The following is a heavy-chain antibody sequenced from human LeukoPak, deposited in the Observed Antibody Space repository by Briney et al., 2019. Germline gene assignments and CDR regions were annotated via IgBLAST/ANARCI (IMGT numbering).Heavy chain of an antibody. Sequence: PGGSLRLSCAASGFTFSSYSMNWVRQTPGKGLEWLGLIKSKRNGEATHYAAPVKGRFTISRDDSKNTLFLQMNSLQAEDTAMYYCVTERAGAFEEWGQGTLVTVSS. V-gene: IGHV3-15*01. CDR3: VTERAGAFEE. CDR2: IKSKRNGEAT. CDR1: GFTFSSYS. D-gene: IGHD3-16*01. J-gene: IGHJ4*02.